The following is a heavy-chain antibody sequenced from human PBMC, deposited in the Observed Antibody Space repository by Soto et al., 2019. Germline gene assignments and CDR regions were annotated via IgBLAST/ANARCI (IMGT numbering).Heavy chain of an antibody. V-gene: IGHV3-30*03. CDR1: GFTYSSYT. CDR2: ISYDGITK. J-gene: IGHJ6*02. CDR3: AREATMDL. Sequence: GGSLRLSCAASGFTYSSYTLNCVRQDPCKGLDWLAVISYDGITKYYADSVTGRFTISRDNMKNTLYLQMNSLRADDTAVYYCAREATMDLWAQGTTVNVSS.